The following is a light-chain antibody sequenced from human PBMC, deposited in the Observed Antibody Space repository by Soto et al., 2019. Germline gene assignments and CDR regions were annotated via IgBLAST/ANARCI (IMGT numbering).Light chain of an antibody. Sequence: DIQMTQSPPAMSASVGDRVTITCRASQSISNWLAWYQQKPGKAPKLLIYDASNLETGVPSRFSGSGSGTDVTFTISSLQPEDIATYYCQQYDNLPLTFGGGTKVDIK. CDR3: QQYDNLPLT. CDR1: QSISNW. CDR2: DAS. V-gene: IGKV1-33*01. J-gene: IGKJ4*01.